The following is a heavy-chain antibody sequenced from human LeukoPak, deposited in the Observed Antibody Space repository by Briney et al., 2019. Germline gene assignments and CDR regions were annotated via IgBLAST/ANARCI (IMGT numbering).Heavy chain of an antibody. V-gene: IGHV4-4*07. CDR3: ARDRSYCSGGSCSYYFDY. J-gene: IGHJ4*02. CDR1: GGSISSYY. Sequence: SETLSLTCTVSGGSISSYYWSWIRQPAGKGLEWIGRIYTSGSTNYNPSLKSRVTISVDTSKNQFSLKLSSVTAADTAVYYCARDRSYCSGGSCSYYFDYWGQGTLVTVSS. D-gene: IGHD2-15*01. CDR2: IYTSGST.